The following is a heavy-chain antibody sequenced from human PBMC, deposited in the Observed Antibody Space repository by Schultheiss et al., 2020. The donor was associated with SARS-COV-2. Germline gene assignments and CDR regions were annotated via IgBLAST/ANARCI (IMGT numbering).Heavy chain of an antibody. D-gene: IGHD2-2*01. CDR2: ISSSSSYI. Sequence: ASLKISFAVEGVTFSSYSMNWVRQAPGKGLEWVSSISSSSSYIYYADSVKGRFTISRDNAKNSLYLQMNSLRAEDTAVYYCARDPTGYCSSTSCPGGFDYWGQGTLVTVSS. CDR3: ARDPTGYCSSTSCPGGFDY. J-gene: IGHJ4*02. CDR1: GVTFSSYS. V-gene: IGHV3-21*01.